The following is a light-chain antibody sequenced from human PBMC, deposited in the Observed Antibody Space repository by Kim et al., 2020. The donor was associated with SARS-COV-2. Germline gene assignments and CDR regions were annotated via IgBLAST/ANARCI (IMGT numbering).Light chain of an antibody. CDR3: QQYYSVPLT. J-gene: IGKJ4*01. Sequence: ATINCKSSQSVSHSPNNENYLNWYQQKPGQPPKLLIYWASARESGVPDQFSGSGSGTEFTLTITNLQAEDVAVYYCQQYYSVPLTFGGGTKVDIK. CDR2: WAS. CDR1: QSVSHSPNNENY. V-gene: IGKV4-1*01.